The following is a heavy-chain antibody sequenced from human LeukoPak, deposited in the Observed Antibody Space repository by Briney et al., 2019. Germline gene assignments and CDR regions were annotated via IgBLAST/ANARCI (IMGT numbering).Heavy chain of an antibody. CDR1: GFTFSSYW. J-gene: IGHJ6*02. CDR2: IASDGSST. CDR3: ARWRHCGGDCYPLSYGMDV. V-gene: IGHV3-74*01. D-gene: IGHD2-21*02. Sequence: GGSLRLSCAASGFTFSSYWMNWVRQAPGKGLVWVSRIASDGSSTTYADSVKGRFSISRDNAKNTLYLQMNSLRAEDTAVYYCARWRHCGGDCYPLSYGMDVWGQGTTVTVSS.